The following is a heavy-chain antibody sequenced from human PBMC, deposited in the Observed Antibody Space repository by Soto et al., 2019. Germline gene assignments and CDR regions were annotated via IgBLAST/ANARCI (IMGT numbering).Heavy chain of an antibody. D-gene: IGHD3-22*01. V-gene: IGHV4-59*01. J-gene: IGHJ4*02. CDR1: GDSISSYY. CDR2: LYYGRSA. CDR3: ALRSMAVVPEY. Sequence: QVQLQESGPGLVKPSETLSLTCAVSGDSISSYYCMWIRQPPGKGLKAIGYLYYGRSANYNPSLKGRVTLSVDTSTNQWSLTMSSMTAADTAVYYCALRSMAVVPEYWGQGTLVTVSS.